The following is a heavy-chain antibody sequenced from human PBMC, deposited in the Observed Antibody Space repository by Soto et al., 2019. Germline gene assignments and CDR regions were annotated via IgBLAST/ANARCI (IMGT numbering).Heavy chain of an antibody. V-gene: IGHV4-61*01. CDR1: GGSVSSGNYY. D-gene: IGHD1-26*01. CDR3: TRAPVSGSYCFDF. CDR2: IFHTGTT. J-gene: IGHJ4*02. Sequence: PSETLSLTCTVSGGSVSSGNYYWSWIRQPPGKGLEWIGYIFHTGTTNYNPSLKSRVTISLDTSMNQFSLKLSSLTPADTAVYYCTRAPVSGSYCFDFWGQGTPVTVSS.